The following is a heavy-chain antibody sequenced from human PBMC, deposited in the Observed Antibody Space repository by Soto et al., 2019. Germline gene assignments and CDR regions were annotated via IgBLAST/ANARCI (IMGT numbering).Heavy chain of an antibody. CDR3: ARGPESRSTAYFDY. Sequence: ASVKVSCKASGYTFTNYGITWVRQAPGQGLEWMGWINAYNGNTNYAQKVQGRVTMSTDTSTSTAYLELRSLRSDDTAVYYCARGPESRSTAYFDYWGQGTLVTVSS. J-gene: IGHJ4*02. CDR1: GYTFTNYG. D-gene: IGHD2-2*01. V-gene: IGHV1-18*01. CDR2: INAYNGNT.